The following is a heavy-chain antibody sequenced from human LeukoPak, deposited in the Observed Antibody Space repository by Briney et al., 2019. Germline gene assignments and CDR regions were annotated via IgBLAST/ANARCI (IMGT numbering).Heavy chain of an antibody. CDR1: GGSFSGYY. J-gene: IGHJ4*02. CDR3: ARGNDYGDYIFDY. CDR2: INHSGST. D-gene: IGHD4-17*01. V-gene: IGHV4-34*01. Sequence: SETLSLTCAVYGGSFSGYYWSWIRQPPGKGLEWIGEINHSGSTNYNPSLKSRVTISVDTSKNQFSLKLSSVTAADTAVYYCARGNDYGDYIFDYWGQGTLVTVS.